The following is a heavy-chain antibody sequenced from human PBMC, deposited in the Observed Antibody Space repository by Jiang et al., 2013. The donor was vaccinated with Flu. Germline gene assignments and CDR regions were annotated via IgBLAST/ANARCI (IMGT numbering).Heavy chain of an antibody. CDR1: GGSISSGGYS. CDR3: AREANSYGYGGFRNYDSSGFDY. D-gene: IGHD3-22*01. V-gene: IGHV4-30-2*01. Sequence: KPSQTLSLTCAVSGGSISSGGYSWSWIRQPPGKGLEWIGYIYHSGSTYYNPSLKSRVTISVDRSKNQFSLKLSSVTAADTAVYYCAREANSYGYGGFRNYDSSGFDYWGQGTLVTVSS. J-gene: IGHJ4*02. CDR2: IYHSGST.